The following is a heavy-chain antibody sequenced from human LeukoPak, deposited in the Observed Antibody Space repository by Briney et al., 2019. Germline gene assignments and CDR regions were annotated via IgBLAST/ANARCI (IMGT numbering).Heavy chain of an antibody. CDR2: IIPIFGTA. CDR1: GGTFSSYA. V-gene: IGHV1-69*05. CDR3: ARGMALQKDDAFDI. Sequence: ASVKVSCKASGGTFSSYAISWVRQAPGQGLEWMGGIIPIFGTANYAQKFQGRVTITTDESTSTAYMELSSLRSEDTAVDYCARGMALQKDDAFDIWGQGTMVTGSS. D-gene: IGHD4-11*01. J-gene: IGHJ3*02.